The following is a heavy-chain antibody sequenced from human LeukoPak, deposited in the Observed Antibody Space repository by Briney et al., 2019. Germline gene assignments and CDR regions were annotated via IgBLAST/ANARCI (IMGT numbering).Heavy chain of an antibody. J-gene: IGHJ3*02. V-gene: IGHV1-69*05. CDR2: IIPIFGTA. CDR3: AVNPGIAVAGDAFDI. CDR1: GGTFSSYA. D-gene: IGHD6-19*01. Sequence: GASVKVSCKASGGTFSSYAISWVLQAPGQGLEWMGGIIPIFGTANYAQKFQGRVTITTDESTSTAYMELSSLRSEDTAVYYCAVNPGIAVAGDAFDIWGQGTMVTVSS.